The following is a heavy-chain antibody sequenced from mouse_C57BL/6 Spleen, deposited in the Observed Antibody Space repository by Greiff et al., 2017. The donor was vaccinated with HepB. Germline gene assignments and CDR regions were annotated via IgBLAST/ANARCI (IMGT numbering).Heavy chain of an antibody. Sequence: VKLMESGPGLVQPSQSLSITCTVSGFSLTSYGIHWVRQSPGKGLEWLGVIWSGGSTDYNAAFISRLSISKDNSKSQVFFKMNSLQADDTAIYYCARTGYYGSSDDWYFDVWGTGTTGTVSS. V-gene: IGHV2-2*01. CDR2: IWSGGST. CDR3: ARTGYYGSSDDWYFDV. D-gene: IGHD1-1*01. J-gene: IGHJ1*03. CDR1: GFSLTSYG.